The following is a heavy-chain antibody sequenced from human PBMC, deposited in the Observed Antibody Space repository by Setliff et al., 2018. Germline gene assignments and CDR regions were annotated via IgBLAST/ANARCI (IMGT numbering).Heavy chain of an antibody. J-gene: IGHJ6*03. CDR2: IIPILGTT. V-gene: IGHV1-69*05. D-gene: IGHD6-6*01. CDR1: GGFSTHA. Sequence: SVKVSCKASGGFSTHAISWVRQVPGQGLEWMGGIIPILGTTDYAQNFQGRVTITTDESTSSAYLEMSNLRSEDTAVYYCARRVYSSSSGYYHYYMDVWGKGTTVTVSS. CDR3: ARRVYSSSSGYYHYYMDV.